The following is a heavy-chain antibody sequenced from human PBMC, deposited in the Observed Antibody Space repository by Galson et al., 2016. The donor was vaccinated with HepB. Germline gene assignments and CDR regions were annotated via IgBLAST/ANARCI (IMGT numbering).Heavy chain of an antibody. CDR1: GFTFNTYW. Sequence: SLRLSCAASGFTFNTYWLGWVRQGPGKGLVWVSRINSDGSTTTYADSVKGRFTISRDNAKKTLYLQMNSQRSEDTAVYYCAREAKLAAPDYYGMDAWGQGTTVTVSS. J-gene: IGHJ6*02. D-gene: IGHD6-13*01. CDR3: AREAKLAAPDYYGMDA. CDR2: INSDGSTT. V-gene: IGHV3-74*01.